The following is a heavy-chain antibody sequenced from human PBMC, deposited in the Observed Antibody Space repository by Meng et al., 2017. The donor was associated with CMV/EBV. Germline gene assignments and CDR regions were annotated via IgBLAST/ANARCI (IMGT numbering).Heavy chain of an antibody. CDR2: ISSSSSYI. V-gene: IGHV3-21*03. D-gene: IGHD3-3*01. J-gene: IGHJ4*02. CDR3: TRGVLRFFCFDY. CDR1: GFTFSSYS. Sequence: GESLKISCAASGFTFSSYSMNWVRQAPGKGLEWVSSISSSSSYIYYADSVKGRFTISRDNAKNSLYLQMNSLKTEDTAVYYCTRGVLRFFCFDYWGQGTLVTVSS.